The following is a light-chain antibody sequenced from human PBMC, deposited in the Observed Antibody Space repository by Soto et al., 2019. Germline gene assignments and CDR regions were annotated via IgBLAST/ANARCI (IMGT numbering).Light chain of an antibody. CDR1: SSDVGGYNY. CDR2: EVS. J-gene: IGLJ1*01. CDR3: SSYAGSNSFV. Sequence: QSVLTQPPSASGSPGQSLTISCTGTSSDVGGYNYVSWYQQHPGKAPKLMIYEVSKRPSGVPDRFSGSKSGNTASLTVSGLQAEDEADYYCSSYAGSNSFVFGTGTKLTVL. V-gene: IGLV2-8*01.